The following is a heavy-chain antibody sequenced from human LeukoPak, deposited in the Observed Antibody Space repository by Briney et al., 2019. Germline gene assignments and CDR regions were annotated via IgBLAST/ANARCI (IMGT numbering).Heavy chain of an antibody. D-gene: IGHD6-25*01. CDR2: IYYSGST. V-gene: IGHV4-59*01. J-gene: IGHJ4*02. CDR1: GGFISSWY. Sequence: PSETLSPSKRVAGGFISSWYSSWLRQPPGKGLEWIGYIYYSGSTNYNPSLKSRVTISVDTSKNQFSLKLSSVTGADTAVYYRARGVGVSGTDFDYWGQGTLVTVSS. CDR3: ARGVGVSGTDFDY.